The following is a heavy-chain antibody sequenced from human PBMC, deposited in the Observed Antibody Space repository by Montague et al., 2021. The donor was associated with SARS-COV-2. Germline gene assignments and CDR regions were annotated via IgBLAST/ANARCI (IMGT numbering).Heavy chain of an antibody. J-gene: IGHJ4*02. CDR1: GGSISSYY. D-gene: IGHD3-22*01. CDR3: ARDSHYYDSSGHFDY. CDR2: IYYSGST. Sequence: SETLSLTCTVSGGSISSYYWSWIRQPPGKGLEWIGYIYYSGSTNYNPSLKSRVTISVDTSKNQFSLKLSSVTAADTAMYYCARDSHYYDSSGHFDYWGQGTLVTASS. V-gene: IGHV4-59*13.